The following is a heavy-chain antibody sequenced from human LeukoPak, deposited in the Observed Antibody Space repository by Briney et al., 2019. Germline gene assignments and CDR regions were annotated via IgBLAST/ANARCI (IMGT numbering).Heavy chain of an antibody. V-gene: IGHV4-34*01. CDR3: ARGGAARPYFDY. Sequence: SETLSLTCSVSGGSISSYIWSWIRQPPGKGLEWIGEINHSGSTNYNPSLKSRVTISVDTSKNQFSLKLSSVTAADTAVYYCARGGAARPYFDYWGQGTLVTVSS. CDR2: INHSGST. CDR1: GGSISSYI. J-gene: IGHJ4*02. D-gene: IGHD6-6*01.